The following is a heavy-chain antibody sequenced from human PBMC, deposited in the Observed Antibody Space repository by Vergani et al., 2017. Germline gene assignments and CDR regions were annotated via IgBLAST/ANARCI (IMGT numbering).Heavy chain of an antibody. CDR1: GYTFTGYY. CDR3: ARGSIAAAGTGVWFDP. Sequence: QVQLVQSGAEVKKPGASVKFSCKASGYTFTGYYMHWVRQAPGQGLEWMGWINPNSGGTNYAQKFQGRVTMTRDTSISTAYMELSRLRSDDTAVYYCARGSIAAAGTGVWFDPWGQGTLVTVSS. V-gene: IGHV1-2*02. CDR2: INPNSGGT. D-gene: IGHD6-13*01. J-gene: IGHJ5*02.